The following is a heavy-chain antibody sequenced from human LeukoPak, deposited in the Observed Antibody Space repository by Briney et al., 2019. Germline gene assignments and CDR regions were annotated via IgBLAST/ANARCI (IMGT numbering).Heavy chain of an antibody. CDR2: ISAYNGNT. CDR1: GYTFTSYG. D-gene: IGHD3-22*01. J-gene: IGHJ4*02. V-gene: IGHV1-18*01. Sequence: ASVKVSCKASGYTFTSYGISWVRQAPGQGLEWMGWISAYNGNTNYAQKLQGRVTMTTDTSTSTAYMELRSLRSDDTAVYYCARESSVVPPIYDSSGCLDYSGQGTLVTVSS. CDR3: ARESSVVPPIYDSSGCLDY.